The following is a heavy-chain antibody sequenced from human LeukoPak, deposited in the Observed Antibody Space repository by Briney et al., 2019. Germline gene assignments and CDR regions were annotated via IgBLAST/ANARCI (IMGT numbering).Heavy chain of an antibody. CDR3: ARAGASPGPIVGATTSYAFDI. J-gene: IGHJ3*02. Sequence: GGSLRLSCAASGFTFSSYDMHWVRQAPGKGLEWVAVISYDGSNKYYADSVKGRFTISRDNSKNTLYLQMNSLSVEDTAVYYCARAGASPGPIVGATTSYAFDIWGQGTMVTVSS. D-gene: IGHD1-26*01. CDR1: GFTFSSYD. V-gene: IGHV3-30*03. CDR2: ISYDGSNK.